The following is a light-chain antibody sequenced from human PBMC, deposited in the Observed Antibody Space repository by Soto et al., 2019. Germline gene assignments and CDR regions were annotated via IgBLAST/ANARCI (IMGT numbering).Light chain of an antibody. Sequence: QSALTQPASVSGSPGQSITISCTGTSSDVGGYNYVSWYQQHPGKAPKLLLYRNDQRPSGVPDRFSGSKSGTSASLAISGLRSEDEADYYCAAWDDNLSGWVFGGGTKLTVL. V-gene: IGLV1-47*01. CDR2: RND. CDR1: SSDVGGYNY. J-gene: IGLJ3*02. CDR3: AAWDDNLSGWV.